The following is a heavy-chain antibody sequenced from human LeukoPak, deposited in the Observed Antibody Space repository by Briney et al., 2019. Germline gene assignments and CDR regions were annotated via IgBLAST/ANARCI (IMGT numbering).Heavy chain of an antibody. CDR3: ARDFASGSYYFDY. J-gene: IGHJ4*02. CDR2: IIPIFGTA. Sequence: GASVRVSCKASGGTVSSYAISWVRQAPGQGLEWMGGIIPIFGTANYAQKFQGRVTITTDESTSTAYMELSSLRSEDTAVYYCARDFASGSYYFDYWGQGTLVTVSS. D-gene: IGHD1-26*01. CDR1: GGTVSSYA. V-gene: IGHV1-69*05.